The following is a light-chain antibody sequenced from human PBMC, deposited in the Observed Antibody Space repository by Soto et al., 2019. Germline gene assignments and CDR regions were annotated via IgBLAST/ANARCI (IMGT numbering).Light chain of an antibody. CDR2: QVT. CDR1: INDVGGYNY. CDR3: MSYAGGNRFV. V-gene: IGLV2-8*01. Sequence: HSALTQPPSAYGSPGQSVTISCAGTINDVGGYNYVSWYQQHPGKVPQLMIYQVTKRPSGVPDRFSASKSDTTASLTISGLQAEDEGDYYCMSYAGGNRFVFGTGTKVHRP. J-gene: IGLJ1*01.